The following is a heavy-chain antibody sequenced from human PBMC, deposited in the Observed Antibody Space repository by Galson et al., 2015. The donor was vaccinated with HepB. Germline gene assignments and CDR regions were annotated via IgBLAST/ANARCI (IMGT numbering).Heavy chain of an antibody. Sequence: SVKVSCKAXXYTXXXYYMHWVXXAPGQGLEWMGIINPSGGSTSYAQKFQGRVTMTRDTSTSTVYMELSSLRSEDTAVYYCARDLYSSSWYTLYYWGLGNTVTXXS. V-gene: IGHV1-46*01. CDR3: ARDLYSSSWYTLYY. CDR1: XYTXXXYY. J-gene: IGHJ4*01. D-gene: IGHD6-13*01. CDR2: INPSGGST.